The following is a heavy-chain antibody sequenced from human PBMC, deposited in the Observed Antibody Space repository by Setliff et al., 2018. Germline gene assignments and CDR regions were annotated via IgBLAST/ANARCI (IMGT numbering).Heavy chain of an antibody. CDR2: INPKTGGT. D-gene: IGHD1-26*01. J-gene: IGHJ4*02. CDR3: ARGRIGSTWTGDL. Sequence: ASVKVSCKASGYTFVGYYLHWVRQAPGQGLEWMGWINPKTGGTNYAQSFQDRVTMTSDTSITTVYMELRSLRSDDRAIYYCARGRIGSTWTGDLWGQGTLVTVSS. CDR1: GYTFVGYY. V-gene: IGHV1-2*02.